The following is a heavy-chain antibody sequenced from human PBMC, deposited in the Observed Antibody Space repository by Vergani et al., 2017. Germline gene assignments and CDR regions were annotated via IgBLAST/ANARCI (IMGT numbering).Heavy chain of an antibody. CDR1: GYTFASYD. CDR3: ARDPGYYYGSDTFDY. CDR2: MNPNSGNT. Sequence: QVQLVQSGAEVKKPGASVKVSCKASGYTFASYDINWVRQATGQGLEWMGWMNPNSGNTGYAQKFQGRVTITADKSTSTAYMELSSLRSEDTAVYYCARDPGYYYGSDTFDYWGQGTLVTVSS. J-gene: IGHJ4*02. V-gene: IGHV1-8*01. D-gene: IGHD3-10*01.